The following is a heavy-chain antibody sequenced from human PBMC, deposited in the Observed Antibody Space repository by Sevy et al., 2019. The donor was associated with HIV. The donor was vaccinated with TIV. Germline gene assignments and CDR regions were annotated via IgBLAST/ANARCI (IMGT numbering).Heavy chain of an antibody. Sequence: GGSLRLSCAASGFRFSSFAMIWVRQAPGKGLEWVSEICGGDGSTYYADSVKGRFTISRDNSKNTVYLQMSSLRAEDTALYYCAKRRRDGYFDYWGQGTLVTVSS. CDR1: GFRFSSFA. CDR2: ICGGDGST. CDR3: AKRRRDGYFDY. J-gene: IGHJ4*02. V-gene: IGHV3-23*01.